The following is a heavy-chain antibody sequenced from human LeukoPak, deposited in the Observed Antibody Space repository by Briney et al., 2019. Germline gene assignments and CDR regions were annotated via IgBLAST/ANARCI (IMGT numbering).Heavy chain of an antibody. CDR2: INAGNGNT. Sequence: GASEKVSCKASGYTFTSYAMHWVRQAPGQRLEWMGWINAGNGNTKYSQEFQGRVTITRDTSASTAYMELSSLRAEDTALYYCAKDMGGSGSYFFLDYWGQGTLVTVSS. CDR1: GYTFTSYA. V-gene: IGHV1-3*03. J-gene: IGHJ4*02. D-gene: IGHD3-10*01. CDR3: AKDMGGSGSYFFLDY.